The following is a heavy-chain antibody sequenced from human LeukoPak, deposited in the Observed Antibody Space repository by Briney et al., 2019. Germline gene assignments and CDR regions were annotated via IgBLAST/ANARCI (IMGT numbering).Heavy chain of an antibody. CDR1: GYTLTELS. CDR2: FDPEDGET. CDR3: ARGIWSTTVTAYYLDY. V-gene: IGHV1-24*01. J-gene: IGHJ4*02. Sequence: ASVKVSCKVSGYTLTELSMHWVRQAPGKGLEWMGGFDPEDGETIYAQKFQGRVTITRDTSARIAYMELSSLTSDDMSVYYCARGIWSTTVTAYYLDYWGQGTLVTVSS. D-gene: IGHD4-17*01.